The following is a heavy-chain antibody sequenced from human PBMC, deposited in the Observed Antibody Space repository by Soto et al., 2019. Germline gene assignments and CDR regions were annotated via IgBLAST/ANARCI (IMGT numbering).Heavy chain of an antibody. CDR3: ASFDIAAAYDAFDI. V-gene: IGHV1-18*01. Sequence: GASVKVSCKASGYTFTSYGISWVRQAPGQGLEWMGWISAYNGNTNYAQKLQGRVTMTTDTSTSTAYMELRSLRSDDTAVYYCASFDIAAAYDAFDIWGQGTMVTVSS. CDR1: GYTFTSYG. D-gene: IGHD6-13*01. J-gene: IGHJ3*02. CDR2: ISAYNGNT.